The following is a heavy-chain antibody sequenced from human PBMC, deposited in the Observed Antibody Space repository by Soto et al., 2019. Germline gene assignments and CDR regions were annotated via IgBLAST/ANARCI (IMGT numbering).Heavy chain of an antibody. Sequence: QVQLVQSGAEVKKPGASVKVSCKASGYTLNTYGITWVRQAPGQGLEWMGWISANNDHTNYPQKLQGSVTMSTDTATRIAYMELRSLTSFVAAVYYFVRGMYFDCWGLGTLVT. CDR2: ISANNDHT. J-gene: IGHJ4*02. CDR3: VRGMYFDC. V-gene: IGHV1-18*01. D-gene: IGHD3-10*01. CDR1: GYTLNTYG.